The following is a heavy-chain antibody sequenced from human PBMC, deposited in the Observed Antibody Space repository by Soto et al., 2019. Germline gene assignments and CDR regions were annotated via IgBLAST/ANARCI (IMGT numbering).Heavy chain of an antibody. CDR3: ARGGCSSTSCYDLYFDY. V-gene: IGHV4-34*01. CDR2: INHSGST. D-gene: IGHD2-2*01. J-gene: IGHJ4*02. CDR1: GGSFSGYY. Sequence: SETLSLTCTVSGGSFSGYYWSWIRQPPGKGLEWIGEINHSGSTNYNPSLKSRVTISVDTSKNQFSLKLSSVTAADTAVYYCARGGCSSTSCYDLYFDYWGQGTLVTVSS.